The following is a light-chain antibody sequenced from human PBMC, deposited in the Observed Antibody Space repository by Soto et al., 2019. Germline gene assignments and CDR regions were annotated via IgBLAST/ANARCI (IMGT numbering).Light chain of an antibody. Sequence: QSALTQPASVSGSPGQSITISCTGTSSVVGTYNYVSWYQHHPGKAPKLIIYEVSNRPSGVSNRFSGSKSGSTASLTISGLQAQDESAYHSTSYTRDTALVFGTGTKVTVL. J-gene: IGLJ1*01. CDR1: SSVVGTYNY. V-gene: IGLV2-14*01. CDR2: EVS. CDR3: TSYTRDTALV.